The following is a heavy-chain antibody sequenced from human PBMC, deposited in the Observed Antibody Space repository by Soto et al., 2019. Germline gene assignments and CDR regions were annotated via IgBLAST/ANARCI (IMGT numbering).Heavy chain of an antibody. CDR2: INHSGST. CDR1: GGSFSCYY. J-gene: IGHJ4*02. D-gene: IGHD5-18*01. V-gene: IGHV4-34*01. CDR3: ARGGGRDGYSPYFDY. Sequence: SETLSLTCAVYGGSFSCYYWSWIRQPPGKGLEWIGEINHSGSTNYNPSLKSRVTISVDTSKNQFSLKLSSVTAADTAVYYCARGGGRDGYSPYFDYWGQGTLVTVSS.